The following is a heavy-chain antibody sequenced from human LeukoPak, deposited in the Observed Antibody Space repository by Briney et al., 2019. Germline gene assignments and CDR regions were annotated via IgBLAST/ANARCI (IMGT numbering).Heavy chain of an antibody. CDR1: GGSISSYY. V-gene: IGHV4-59*01. CDR2: IYYSGST. Sequence: PSETLSLTCTVPGGSISSYYWSWIRQPPGKGLEWIGYIYYSGSTNYNPSLKGRVTISVDTSKNQFSLKLSSVTAADTAVYYCARDTFGYFDYWGQGTLVTVSS. D-gene: IGHD3-16*01. CDR3: ARDTFGYFDY. J-gene: IGHJ4*02.